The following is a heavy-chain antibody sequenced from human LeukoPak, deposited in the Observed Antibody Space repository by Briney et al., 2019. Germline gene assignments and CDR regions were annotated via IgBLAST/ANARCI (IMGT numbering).Heavy chain of an antibody. V-gene: IGHV3-48*03. J-gene: IGHJ4*02. CDR2: ISSSGSTI. Sequence: SGGSLRLSCAASGFTFSSYEMHWVRQAPGEGLEWVSYISSSGSTIYYADSVKGRLTISRDNSKNPVYLQKNRLRAEDTAVYYCARGPRFAIRRIVVVTKGHFDYWGQGTLVTVSS. CDR3: ARGPRFAIRRIVVVTKGHFDY. D-gene: IGHD3-22*01. CDR1: GFTFSSYE.